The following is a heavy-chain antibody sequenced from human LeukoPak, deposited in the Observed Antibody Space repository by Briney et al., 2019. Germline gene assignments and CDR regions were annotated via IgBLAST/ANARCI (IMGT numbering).Heavy chain of an antibody. V-gene: IGHV4-59*01. D-gene: IGHD5-24*01. J-gene: IGHJ4*02. CDR3: ARGVDQMATPLY. CDR1: GGSISNYY. CDR2: ISYSGTT. Sequence: PSGTLSLTCSVSGGSISNYYWSWIRQPPGKGLEWVGYISYSGTTNYNPSLQSRVTISVDTSKNQFSLKLSSVTAADTAVYYCARGVDQMATPLYWGQGTLVTVSS.